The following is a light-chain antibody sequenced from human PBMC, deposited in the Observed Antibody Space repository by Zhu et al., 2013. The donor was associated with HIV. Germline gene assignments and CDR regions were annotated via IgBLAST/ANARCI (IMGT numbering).Light chain of an antibody. V-gene: IGKV1-39*01. CDR2: AAS. J-gene: IGKJ4*01. CDR1: QSISSY. CDR3: QQSYSTVALT. Sequence: DIQMTQSPSSLSASVGDRVTITCRASQSISSYLNWYQQKPGKAPKLLIYAASSLQSGVPSRFSGSGSGTEFTLTISSLQPEDFATYYCQQSYSTVALTFGGGTKVE.